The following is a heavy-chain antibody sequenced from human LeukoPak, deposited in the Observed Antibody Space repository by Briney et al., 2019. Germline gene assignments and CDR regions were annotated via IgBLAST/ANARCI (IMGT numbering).Heavy chain of an antibody. J-gene: IGHJ3*02. Sequence: SVKVSCKASGGTFSSYAISWVRQAPGQGLEWMGGIIPIFGTANYAQKFQGRVTITADESTSTAHMELSSLRSEDTAVYYCARDRIDDSSGYYTTDAFDIWGQGTMVTVSS. D-gene: IGHD3-22*01. CDR1: GGTFSSYA. CDR3: ARDRIDDSSGYYTTDAFDI. V-gene: IGHV1-69*13. CDR2: IIPIFGTA.